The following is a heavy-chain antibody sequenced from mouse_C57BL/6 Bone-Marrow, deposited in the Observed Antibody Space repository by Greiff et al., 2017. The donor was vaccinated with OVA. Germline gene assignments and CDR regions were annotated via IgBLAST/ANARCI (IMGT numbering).Heavy chain of an antibody. CDR2: IRNKANGYTT. CDR1: GFTFTAYY. Sequence: EVKLVESGGGLVQPGGSLSLSCAASGFTFTAYYMSWVRQPPGKALEWLGFIRNKANGYTTEYSASVKGRFTISRDNSQSILYLQMNALRAEDSATYYCARIYYDYFMDYWGQGTSVTVSS. V-gene: IGHV7-3*01. D-gene: IGHD2-4*01. CDR3: ARIYYDYFMDY. J-gene: IGHJ4*01.